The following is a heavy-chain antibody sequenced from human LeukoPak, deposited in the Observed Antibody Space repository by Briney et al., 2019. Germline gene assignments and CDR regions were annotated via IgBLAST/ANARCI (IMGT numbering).Heavy chain of an antibody. J-gene: IGHJ6*02. V-gene: IGHV4-61*01. CDR1: GGSVSSGSYY. D-gene: IGHD6-13*01. Sequence: PSETLSLTCTVSGGSVSSGSYYWSWIRQPPGKGLEWIGYIYYSGSTNYNPSLKSRVTISVDTSKNQFSLKLSSVTAADTAVYYCARGQVYSSSWSYSLYYYYYGMDVWGQGTTVTVSS. CDR2: IYYSGST. CDR3: ARGQVYSSSWSYSLYYYYYGMDV.